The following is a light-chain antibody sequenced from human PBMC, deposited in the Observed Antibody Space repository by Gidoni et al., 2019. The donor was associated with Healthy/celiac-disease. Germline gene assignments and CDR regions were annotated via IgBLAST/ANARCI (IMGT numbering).Light chain of an antibody. CDR1: SLRSYY. V-gene: IGLV3-19*01. CDR2: GQN. Sequence: SSELTQDPAVSVALGQTVRITCQGDSLRSYYASWYQQKPGQAPVLVIYGQNNRPSGIPDRFSGSSSGNTASLTITGAQAEDEADYYGNSRDSSGNLSFGTGTKVTVL. J-gene: IGLJ1*01. CDR3: NSRDSSGNLS.